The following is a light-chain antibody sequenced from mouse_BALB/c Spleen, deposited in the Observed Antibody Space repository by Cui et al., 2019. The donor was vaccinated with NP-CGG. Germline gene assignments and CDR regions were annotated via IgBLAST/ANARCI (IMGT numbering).Light chain of an antibody. Sequence: QAVVTQESALTTSPGETVTLTCRSSTGAVTTSYYVSWVQEKPVHLFAGLIGGTNNRAPGVPARFSGSLIGDKAALTITGAQTEDEAIYFCALWYSNHWVFGGGTKLTVL. J-gene: IGLJ1*01. CDR1: TGAVTTSYY. CDR2: GTN. V-gene: IGLV1*01. CDR3: ALWYSNHWV.